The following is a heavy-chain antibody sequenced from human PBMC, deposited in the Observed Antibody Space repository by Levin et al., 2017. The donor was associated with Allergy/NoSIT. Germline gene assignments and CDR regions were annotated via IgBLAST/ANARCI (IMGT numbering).Heavy chain of an antibody. D-gene: IGHD4-17*01. CDR1: GFTFDDYG. J-gene: IGHJ4*02. Sequence: AASVKVSCAASGFTFDDYGMSWVRQAPGKGLEWVSGINWNGGSTGYADSVKGRFTISRDNAKNSLYLQMNSLRAEDTALYYCARDTTTKSYGYWGQGTLVTVSS. V-gene: IGHV3-20*04. CDR2: INWNGGST. CDR3: ARDTTTKSYGY.